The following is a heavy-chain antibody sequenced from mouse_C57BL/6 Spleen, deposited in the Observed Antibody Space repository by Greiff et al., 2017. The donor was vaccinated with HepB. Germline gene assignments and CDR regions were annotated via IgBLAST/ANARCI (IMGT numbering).Heavy chain of an antibody. CDR1: GYAFSSSW. CDR2: IYPGDGDT. Sequence: VKLQESGPELVKPGASVKISCKASGYAFSSSWMNWVKQRPGKGLEWIGRIYPGDGDTNYNGKFKGKATLTADTSSSTAYMQLSSLTSEDAAVYFYAREERLVVAKGRRAMDYWGQGTSVTVSS. D-gene: IGHD1-1*01. CDR3: AREERLVVAKGRRAMDY. J-gene: IGHJ4*01. V-gene: IGHV1-82*01.